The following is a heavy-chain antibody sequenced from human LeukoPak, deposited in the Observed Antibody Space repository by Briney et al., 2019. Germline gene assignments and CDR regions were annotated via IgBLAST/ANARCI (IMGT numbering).Heavy chain of an antibody. Sequence: SETLSLTCTVSGGSISSYYWSWIRQPPGKGLEWIGYIYYSGSTNYNPSLKSRVTISVDTSKNQFSLKLSSVTAADTAVYYCARLDSGTYKATFDIWAKGQWSPSLQ. J-gene: IGHJ3*02. CDR2: IYYSGST. V-gene: IGHV4-59*01. D-gene: IGHD1-26*01. CDR3: ARLDSGTYKATFDI. CDR1: GGSISSYY.